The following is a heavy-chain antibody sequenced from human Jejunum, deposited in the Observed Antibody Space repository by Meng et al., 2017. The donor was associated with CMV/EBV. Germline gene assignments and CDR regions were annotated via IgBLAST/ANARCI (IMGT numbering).Heavy chain of an antibody. V-gene: IGHV1-69*05. CDR3: ARNGPLYYFDY. CDR1: GGTFSRVS. D-gene: IGHD3-16*01. CDR2: IIPLFAKA. Sequence: KASGGTFSRVSIGWVRQAPGQGLEWMGGIIPLFAKAEYEQKFQTRLTITRDESTSTDYMELNNLTSDDTAVYYCARNGPLYYFDYWGQGTPVTVSS. J-gene: IGHJ4*02.